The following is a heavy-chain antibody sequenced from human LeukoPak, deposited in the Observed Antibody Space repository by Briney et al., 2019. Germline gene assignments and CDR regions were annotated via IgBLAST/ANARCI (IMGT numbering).Heavy chain of an antibody. CDR3: ARKGGYSSGGFDS. D-gene: IGHD5-18*01. V-gene: IGHV4-59*08. Sequence: SETLSLTCTVSGGSISTYYWSWIRQPSGKGLEWIGYIYYSGSTNYNPSLKSRVTISVDTSKNQFSLKLTSVTAADTAVYYCARKGGYSSGGFDSWGQGALATVSS. J-gene: IGHJ5*01. CDR1: GGSISTYY. CDR2: IYYSGST.